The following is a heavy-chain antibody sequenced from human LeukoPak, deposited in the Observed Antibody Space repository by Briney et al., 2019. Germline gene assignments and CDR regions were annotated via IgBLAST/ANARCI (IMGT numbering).Heavy chain of an antibody. J-gene: IGHJ6*03. D-gene: IGHD5-18*01. CDR1: GFTFSSYA. CDR2: IYSGGST. CDR3: RQYSYGNYYYYYYMDV. Sequence: GRSLRLSCAASGFTFSSYAMHWVRQAPGKGLEWVSVIYSGGSTYYADSVKGRFTISRDNSKNTLYLQMNSLRAEDTAVYYCRQYSYGNYYYYYYMDVWGKGTTVTVSS. V-gene: IGHV3-66*01.